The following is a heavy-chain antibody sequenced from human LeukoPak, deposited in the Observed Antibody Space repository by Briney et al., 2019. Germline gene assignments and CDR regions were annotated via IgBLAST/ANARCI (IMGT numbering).Heavy chain of an antibody. CDR2: INPSGGST. CDR1: GYTFTSYY. D-gene: IGHD4-17*01. J-gene: IGHJ6*03. Sequence: ASVKVSCKASGYTFTSYYMHWVRQAPGQGLEWMGIINPSGGSTSYAQKFQGRVTMTRNASISTAYMELSSLRSEDTAVYYCARGYGDYLYYYYYMDVWGKGTTVTISS. CDR3: ARGYGDYLYYYYYMDV. V-gene: IGHV1-46*01.